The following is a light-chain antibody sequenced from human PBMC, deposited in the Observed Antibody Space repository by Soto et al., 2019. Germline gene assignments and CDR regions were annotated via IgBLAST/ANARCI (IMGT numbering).Light chain of an antibody. CDR1: SSNIGSNT. Sequence: LTQPPSASGTPGQRVTISCSRTSSNIGSNTVNWYQQLPGTAPKLLIFSDDQRPSGVPDRFSGSKSDTSASLAISGLQSEDEADYYCAAWDDSLNGPVFGGGTKVTVL. CDR2: SDD. J-gene: IGLJ3*02. CDR3: AAWDDSLNGPV. V-gene: IGLV1-44*01.